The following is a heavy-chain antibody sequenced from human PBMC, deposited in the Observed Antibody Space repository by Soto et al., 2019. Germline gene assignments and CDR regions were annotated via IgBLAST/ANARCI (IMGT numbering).Heavy chain of an antibody. Sequence: SQSLSLTCDISGHSVSSNSAALNWIRESPSGGLEWLGRTYYRSKWYHDYAVSVKSRITINPDTSQNQFSLQLNSVAPEDTVLYYCSRYHTRPHDRSSGYCPPRDYYYYCRMDVWGQGTTVTVSS. CDR1: GHSVSSNSAA. V-gene: IGHV6-1*01. J-gene: IGHJ6*01. D-gene: IGHD6-13*01. CDR3: SRYHTRPHDRSSGYCPPRDYYYYCRMDV. CDR2: TYYRSKWYH.